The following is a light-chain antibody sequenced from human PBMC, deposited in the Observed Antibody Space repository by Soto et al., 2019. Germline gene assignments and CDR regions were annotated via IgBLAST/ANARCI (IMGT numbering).Light chain of an antibody. V-gene: IGLV2-14*01. J-gene: IGLJ1*01. CDR3: SSYTTSSTLLYV. Sequence: QSALTQPASVSGSPGQSITISCTGTSSDVGGYNSVSWYQQHPGKAPKLMIYEVSNRPSGVSNRFSGSKSGNTASLNISGLQAEDEADYYCSSYTTSSTLLYVFGNGTKVTVL. CDR1: SSDVGGYNS. CDR2: EVS.